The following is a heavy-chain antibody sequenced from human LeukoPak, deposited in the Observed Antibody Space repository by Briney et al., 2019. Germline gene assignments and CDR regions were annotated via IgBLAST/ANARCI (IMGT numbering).Heavy chain of an antibody. CDR2: ISSSGSTI. CDR3: AREAGYCSSTSCYKAAIDY. D-gene: IGHD2-2*02. J-gene: IGHJ4*02. Sequence: GGSLRLSCAASGFTFSDYYMSWIRQAPGKGLEWVSYISSSGSTIYYADSVEGRFTISRDNAKNSLYLQMNSLRAEDTAVYYCAREAGYCSSTSCYKAAIDYWGQGTLVTVSS. V-gene: IGHV3-11*01. CDR1: GFTFSDYY.